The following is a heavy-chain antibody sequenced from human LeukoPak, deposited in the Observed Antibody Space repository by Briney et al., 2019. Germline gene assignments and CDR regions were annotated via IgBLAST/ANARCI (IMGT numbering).Heavy chain of an antibody. V-gene: IGHV3-23*01. D-gene: IGHD3-10*01. J-gene: IGHJ3*02. CDR2: ISGSGGST. CDR1: GFTFSSYA. Sequence: PGGSLRLSCAASGFTFSSYAMSWVRQAPGKGLEWVSAISGSGGSTYYADSVKGRFTISRDNSKNTLYLQMNSLRAEDTAVYYCAKGAEEAGSYYGDAFDIWGQGTMVTVSS. CDR3: AKGAEEAGSYYGDAFDI.